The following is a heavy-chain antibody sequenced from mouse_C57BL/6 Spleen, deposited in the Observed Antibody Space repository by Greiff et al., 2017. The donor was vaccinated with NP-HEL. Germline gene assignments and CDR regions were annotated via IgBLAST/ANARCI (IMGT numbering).Heavy chain of an antibody. V-gene: IGHV7-3*01. D-gene: IGHD1-1*01. CDR2: IRNKANGYTT. Sequence: EVKVVESGGGLVQPGGSLSLSCAASGFTFTDYYMSWVRQPPGKALEWLGFIRNKANGYTTEYSASVKGRFTISRDNSQSILYLQMNALRAEDSATYYCARSGGGSSSWFAYWGQGTLVTVSA. CDR1: GFTFTDYY. J-gene: IGHJ3*01. CDR3: ARSGGGSSSWFAY.